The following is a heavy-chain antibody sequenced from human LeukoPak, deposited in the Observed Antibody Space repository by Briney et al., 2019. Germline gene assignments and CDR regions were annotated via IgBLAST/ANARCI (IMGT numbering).Heavy chain of an antibody. V-gene: IGHV3-23*01. CDR1: GFTFSGYG. CDR2: ISGSGGST. Sequence: GGSLRLSCAASGFTFSGYGMSWVRQAPGKGLEWVSSISGSGGSTYYADSVKGRFTISRDNSKNTLYLQMNSLRAEDTAVYYCAKVLYPNYYDSSGYYYSFDYWGQGTLVTVSS. J-gene: IGHJ4*02. D-gene: IGHD3-22*01. CDR3: AKVLYPNYYDSSGYYYSFDY.